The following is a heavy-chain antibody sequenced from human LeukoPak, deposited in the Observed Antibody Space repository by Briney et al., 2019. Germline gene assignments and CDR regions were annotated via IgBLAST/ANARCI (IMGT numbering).Heavy chain of an antibody. V-gene: IGHV3-7*01. J-gene: IGHJ5*02. CDR3: AREQHPGLAQCELLA. CDR1: GFIFSNYW. D-gene: IGHD1-26*01. CDR2: IKYDGSET. Sequence: GGSLRLSCEASGFIFSNYWMSWVRQALGKGLEWVANIKYDGSETYYVDSVKGRFTISRDNGKNSLYVQMNSLSVEDTAVYYCAREQHPGLAQCELLAWGQGTLVTVSS.